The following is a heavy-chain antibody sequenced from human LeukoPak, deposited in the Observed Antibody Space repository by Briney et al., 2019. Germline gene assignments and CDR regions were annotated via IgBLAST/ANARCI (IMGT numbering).Heavy chain of an antibody. V-gene: IGHV3-64*01. D-gene: IGHD3-3*01. CDR3: VRKANDFWSGYPDY. J-gene: IGHJ4*02. Sequence: GGSLRLSCAASGFSFSSYAMSWVRQAPGKGLEYVSAISSNGVSTYYRNSVKGRFTISRDNSKNTLYLQMGSLRAEDMAVYYCVRKANDFWSGYPDYWGQGTLVTVSS. CDR1: GFSFSSYA. CDR2: ISSNGVST.